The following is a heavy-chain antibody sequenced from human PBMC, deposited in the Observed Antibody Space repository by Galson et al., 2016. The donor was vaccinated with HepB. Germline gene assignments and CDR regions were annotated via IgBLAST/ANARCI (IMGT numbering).Heavy chain of an antibody. CDR2: IYSGGTT. Sequence: SLRLSCAASGFTVSTNYMSWVRQAPGKGLEWVSLIYSGGTTYYADSVRGRFTIYRENSKNTLFLQMNSLRAVDTAVYYCARLGINYPIAWGQGTLVTVSS. CDR1: GFTVSTNY. D-gene: IGHD7-27*01. CDR3: ARLGINYPIA. V-gene: IGHV3-53*01. J-gene: IGHJ5*02.